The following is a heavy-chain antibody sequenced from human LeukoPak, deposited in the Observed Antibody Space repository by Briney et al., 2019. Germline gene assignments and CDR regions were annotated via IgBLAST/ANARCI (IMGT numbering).Heavy chain of an antibody. CDR3: ARDRGWIRGVVVPAATVPWFDP. Sequence: SETLSLTCTVSGGSISSYYWSWIRQPAGKGLEWIGCIYTSGSTNYNPSLKSRVTMSVDTSKNQFSLKLSSVTAADTAVYYCARDRGWIRGVVVPAATVPWFDPWGQGTLVTVSS. V-gene: IGHV4-4*07. J-gene: IGHJ5*02. CDR1: GGSISSYY. CDR2: IYTSGST. D-gene: IGHD2-2*01.